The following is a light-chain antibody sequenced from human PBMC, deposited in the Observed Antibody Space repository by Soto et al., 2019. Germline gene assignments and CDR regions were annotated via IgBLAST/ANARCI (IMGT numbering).Light chain of an antibody. CDR2: GAS. CDR1: QSVSSN. V-gene: IGKV3-20*01. J-gene: IGKJ4*01. Sequence: EIVMTQSPATLSVSPGERATLSCRASQSVSSNLAWYQQKPGQAPRLLIYGASTRATGIPARFSGSGSGTHFTLTISRLEPGDFAVYYCQQYGSSPSFGGGAKVDIK. CDR3: QQYGSSPS.